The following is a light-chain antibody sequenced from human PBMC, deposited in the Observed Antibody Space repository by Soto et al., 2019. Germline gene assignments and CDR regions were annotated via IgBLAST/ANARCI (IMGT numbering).Light chain of an antibody. CDR3: AAWDDSLSAVV. CDR1: SSNIGSNY. CDR2: RND. V-gene: IGLV1-47*01. Sequence: QSVLTQPPSASGTPGQRVTISGSGSSSNIGSNYVYWYQQLPGSAPKLLIYRNDQRPSGVPDRFSGSKSGTSASLAISGLRSEDEADYYCAAWDDSLSAVVFCGGTKLTVL. J-gene: IGLJ2*01.